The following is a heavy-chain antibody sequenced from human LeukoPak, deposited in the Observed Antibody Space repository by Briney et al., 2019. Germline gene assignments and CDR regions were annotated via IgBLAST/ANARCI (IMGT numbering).Heavy chain of an antibody. V-gene: IGHV3-30-3*01. CDR3: AKVSLPLWPYFDY. Sequence: GGSLRLSCAASGFTFSSYAMHWVRQAPGKGLEWVAVISYDGSNKYYADSVKGRFTISRDNSKNTLYLQMNSLRAEDTAVYYCAKVSLPLWPYFDYWGQGTPVTVSS. CDR1: GFTFSSYA. J-gene: IGHJ4*02. CDR2: ISYDGSNK. D-gene: IGHD5-18*01.